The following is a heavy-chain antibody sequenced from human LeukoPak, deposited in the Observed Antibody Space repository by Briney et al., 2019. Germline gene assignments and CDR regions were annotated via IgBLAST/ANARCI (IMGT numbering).Heavy chain of an antibody. D-gene: IGHD1-26*01. V-gene: IGHV3-21*01. CDR2: ISSSSSYI. CDR3: ARDRGSYYWGDY. Sequence: GGSPRLSCAASGFTFSSYSMNWVRQAPGKGLEWVSSISSSSSYIYYADSVKGRFTISRDNAKNSLYLQMNSLRAEDTAVYYCARDRGSYYWGDYWGQGTLVTVSS. CDR1: GFTFSSYS. J-gene: IGHJ4*02.